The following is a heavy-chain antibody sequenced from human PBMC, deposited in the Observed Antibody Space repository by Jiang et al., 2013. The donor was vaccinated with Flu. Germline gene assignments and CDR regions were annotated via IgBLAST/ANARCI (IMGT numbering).Heavy chain of an antibody. V-gene: IGHV4-39*07. CDR2: IYYSGTT. J-gene: IGHJ4*02. D-gene: IGHD3-10*01. Sequence: LLKPSETLSLNCTVSGGSISSSNSYWGWIRQPPGKGLEWIGSIYYSGTTYYNPSLKSRVTISIDTPKKKFSLKLRSVTAADTAVYYCASQHWDHGSGSYYMSYWGQGTLVTVSS. CDR1: GGSISSSNSY. CDR3: ASQHWDHGSGSYYMSY.